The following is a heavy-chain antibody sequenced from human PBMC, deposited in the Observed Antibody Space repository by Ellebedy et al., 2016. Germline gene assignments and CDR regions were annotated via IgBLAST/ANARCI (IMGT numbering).Heavy chain of an antibody. J-gene: IGHJ4*02. CDR2: ISSSSSYI. D-gene: IGHD6-19*01. CDR1: GFTFSSYS. CDR3: ARGVIAVAGTPFDY. V-gene: IGHV3-21*01. Sequence: GESLKISCAASGFTFSSYSMNWVRQAPGKGLEWVSSISSSSSYIYYADSVKGRFTISRDNAKNSLYLQMNSLRAEDTAVYYCARGVIAVAGTPFDYWGQGTLVTVSS.